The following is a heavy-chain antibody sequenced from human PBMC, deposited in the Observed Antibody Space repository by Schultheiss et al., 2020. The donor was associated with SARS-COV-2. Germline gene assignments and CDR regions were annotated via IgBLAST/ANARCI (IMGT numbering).Heavy chain of an antibody. D-gene: IGHD2-21*01. CDR2: IYYSGST. Sequence: SETLSLTCAVSGDSISSSYYWGWIRQPPGKGLEWIGYIYYSGSTNYHPSIKSRVTISVDTSKNQFSLKVTSVTAADTAIYYCTTRNSVMAILPFDPWGQGTLVTVSS. CDR3: TTRNSVMAILPFDP. V-gene: IGHV4-61*05. J-gene: IGHJ5*02. CDR1: GDSISSSYY.